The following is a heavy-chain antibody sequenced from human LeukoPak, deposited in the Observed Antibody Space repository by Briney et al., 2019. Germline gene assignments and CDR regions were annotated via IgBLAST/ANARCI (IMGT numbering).Heavy chain of an antibody. J-gene: IGHJ6*03. CDR3: ARAGYGFYYYYMDV. V-gene: IGHV3-21*06. Sequence: PGGSLRLSCAASGFTFSSYSMNWVRQAPGKGLEWDSSISSSSSYIYYADSVKGRFTISRDNAKNSLYLQMNSLRAEDTAVYYCARAGYGFYYYYMDVWGKGTTVTVSS. CDR2: ISSSSSYI. CDR1: GFTFSSYS. D-gene: IGHD1-1*01.